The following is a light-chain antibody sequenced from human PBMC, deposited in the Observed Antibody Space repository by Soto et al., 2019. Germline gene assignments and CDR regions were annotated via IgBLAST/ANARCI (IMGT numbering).Light chain of an antibody. V-gene: IGKV1-5*01. CDR2: DAS. CDR3: QQYKSYWT. CDR1: QRISTW. Sequence: DIQMTQSPSTLSASVGDRVTITCRASQRISTWLAWYQQKPGKDPKLLIYDASSLQSGVPSRFSGSGSGTEFTLTISSLQPDDSATYYCQQYKSYWTFGQGTKVDI. J-gene: IGKJ1*01.